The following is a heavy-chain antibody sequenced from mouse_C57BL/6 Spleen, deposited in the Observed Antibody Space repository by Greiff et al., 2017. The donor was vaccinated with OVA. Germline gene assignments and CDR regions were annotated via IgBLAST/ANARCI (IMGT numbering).Heavy chain of an antibody. CDR2: ISDGGSYT. CDR1: GFTFSSYA. J-gene: IGHJ1*03. CDR3: AREQGYSNWDVEV. D-gene: IGHD2-5*01. V-gene: IGHV5-4*01. Sequence: EVKLVESGGGLVKPGGSLKLSCAASGFTFSSYAMSWVRQTPEKRLEWVATISDGGSYTYYPDNVKGRFTISRDNAKNNLYLQMSHLKAEDTAMYDCAREQGYSNWDVEVWGTGTTVTVSS.